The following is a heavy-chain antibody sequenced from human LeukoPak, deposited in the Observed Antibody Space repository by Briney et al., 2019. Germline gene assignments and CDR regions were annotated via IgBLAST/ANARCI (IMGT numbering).Heavy chain of an antibody. D-gene: IGHD2-15*01. CDR3: ARDRYCSGGSCYDWFDP. Sequence: GGSLRLSCAASGFTFSSYSMNWVRQAPGKGLEWVSSISSSSSYIYYADSVKGRFTISRDNAKNSLYLQMNSLRAEDTAVYYCARDRYCSGGSCYDWFDPWGQGTLVTVSS. CDR1: GFTFSSYS. J-gene: IGHJ5*02. V-gene: IGHV3-21*01. CDR2: ISSSSSYI.